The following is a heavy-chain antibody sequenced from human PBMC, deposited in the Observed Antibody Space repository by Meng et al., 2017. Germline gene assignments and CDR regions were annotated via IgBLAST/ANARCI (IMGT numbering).Heavy chain of an antibody. Sequence: GESLKISCAASGFTFSSYWMSWVRQAPGKGLEWVANIKQDGSEKYYADSVKGRFTISRDNAKNSLYLQMNSLRAEDTAVYYCARGSDILDYDFWSGYYSSYYYGMDVWGQGTTVTVSS. CDR1: GFTFSSYW. V-gene: IGHV3-7*01. J-gene: IGHJ6*02. CDR2: IKQDGSEK. D-gene: IGHD3-3*01. CDR3: ARGSDILDYDFWSGYYSSYYYGMDV.